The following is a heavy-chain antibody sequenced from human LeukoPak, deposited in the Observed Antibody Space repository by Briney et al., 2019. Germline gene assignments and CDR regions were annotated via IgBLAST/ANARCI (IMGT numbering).Heavy chain of an antibody. Sequence: ASVKVSCKASGYTFTSYDINWVRQATGQGLEWMGWMNPNSGNTGYEQKFQGRVTMTRNTSISTAYMELSSLRSEDTAVYYCARYKFVWGSYRSDPGDYWGQGTLVTVSS. V-gene: IGHV1-8*01. J-gene: IGHJ4*02. CDR1: GYTFTSYD. CDR3: ARYKFVWGSYRSDPGDY. D-gene: IGHD3-16*02. CDR2: MNPNSGNT.